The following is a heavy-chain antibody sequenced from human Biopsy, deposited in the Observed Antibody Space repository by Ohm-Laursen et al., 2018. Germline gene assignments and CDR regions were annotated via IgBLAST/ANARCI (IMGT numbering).Heavy chain of an antibody. CDR1: GFTVSGNY. D-gene: IGHD3-22*01. CDR3: AKDRFPYTSGYSSVFEY. CDR2: IHPAGDT. J-gene: IGHJ4*02. V-gene: IGHV3-53*05. Sequence: GSLRLSCAASGFTVSGNYLNWVRQAPGKGLEWVSVIHPAGDTYYAGSVKGRFTISGDNSRNTLFLQMNSLKAEDMAVYYCAKDRFPYTSGYSSVFEYWGQGTLVTVSS.